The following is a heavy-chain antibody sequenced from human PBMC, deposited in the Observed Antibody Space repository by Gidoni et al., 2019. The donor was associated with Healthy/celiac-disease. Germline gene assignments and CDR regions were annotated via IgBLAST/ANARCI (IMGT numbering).Heavy chain of an antibody. CDR3: AKDAGIAAAGTTFDY. Sequence: QVQLVEAGGGVVQPGRSLRLSCAASGFTFSSYGMHWVRQAPGKGLEWVAVISYDGSNKYYADSVKGRFTISRDNSKNTLYLQMNSLRAEDTAVYYCAKDAGIAAAGTTFDYWGQGTLVTVSS. CDR1: GFTFSSYG. CDR2: ISYDGSNK. D-gene: IGHD6-13*01. V-gene: IGHV3-30*18. J-gene: IGHJ4*02.